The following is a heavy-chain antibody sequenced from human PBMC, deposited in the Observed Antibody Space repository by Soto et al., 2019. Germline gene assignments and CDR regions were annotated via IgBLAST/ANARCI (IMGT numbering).Heavy chain of an antibody. CDR1: GGSISSSSYY. V-gene: IGHV4-39*01. Sequence: SLTCTVSGGSISSSSYYWGWIRQPPGKGLEWIGSIYYSGSTYYNPSLKSRVTISVDTSKNQFSLKLSSVTAADTAVYYCARLVRGVTRGYYYGMDVWGQGTTVTVSS. J-gene: IGHJ6*02. D-gene: IGHD3-10*01. CDR3: ARLVRGVTRGYYYGMDV. CDR2: IYYSGST.